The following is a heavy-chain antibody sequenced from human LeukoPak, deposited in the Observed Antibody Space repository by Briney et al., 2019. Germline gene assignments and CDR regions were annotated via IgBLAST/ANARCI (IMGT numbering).Heavy chain of an antibody. CDR2: TYYSGST. CDR3: ARVVVVITTRRKFDY. Sequence: PSQTLSLTCTVSGGSISSGGYYWSWIRQHPGKGLEWIGYTYYSGSTYYNPSLKSRVTISVDTSKNQFSLKLSSVTAADTAVYYCARVVVVITTRRKFDYWGQGTLVTVSS. V-gene: IGHV4-31*03. J-gene: IGHJ4*02. CDR1: GGSISSGGYY. D-gene: IGHD3-22*01.